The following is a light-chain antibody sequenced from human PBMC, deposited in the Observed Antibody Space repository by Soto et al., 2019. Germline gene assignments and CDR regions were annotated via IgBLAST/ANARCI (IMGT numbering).Light chain of an antibody. V-gene: IGKV1-39*01. Sequence: DIPMTQSPSSLSASVGDRVTITCRASQSISSYLNWYQQKPGKAPKLLIYGASSLQSGVPSRFSGSGSGTDFTLTISSLQPEDFATYYCQHSYNTPRTFGQGTKVDIK. J-gene: IGKJ1*01. CDR1: QSISSY. CDR2: GAS. CDR3: QHSYNTPRT.